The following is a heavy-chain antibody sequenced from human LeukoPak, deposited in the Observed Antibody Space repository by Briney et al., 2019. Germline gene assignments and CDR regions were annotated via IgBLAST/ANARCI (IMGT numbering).Heavy chain of an antibody. CDR1: GGSISSYY. CDR3: ARSPGIALGFDY. CDR2: IYHSGST. J-gene: IGHJ4*02. D-gene: IGHD6-19*01. V-gene: IGHV4-59*12. Sequence: PSETLSLTCTVSGGSISSYYWSWIRQPPGKGLEWIGYIYHSGSTYYNPSLKSRVTISVDRSKNQFSLKLSSVTAADTAVYYCARSPGIALGFDYWGQGTLVTVSS.